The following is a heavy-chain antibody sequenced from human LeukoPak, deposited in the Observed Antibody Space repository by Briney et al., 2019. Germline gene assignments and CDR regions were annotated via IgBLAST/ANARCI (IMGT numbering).Heavy chain of an antibody. V-gene: IGHV4-59*08. J-gene: IGHJ6*03. CDR3: ARRYDSTLYYYYYMDV. CDR2: IYYSGST. D-gene: IGHD3-22*01. Sequence: SETLSLTCTVSGGSISSYYWSWIRQPPGKGLEWIGYIYYSGSTNHNPSLKSRVTISVDTSKNQFSLKLSSVTAADTAVYYCARRYDSTLYYYYYMDVWGKGTTVTVSS. CDR1: GGSISSYY.